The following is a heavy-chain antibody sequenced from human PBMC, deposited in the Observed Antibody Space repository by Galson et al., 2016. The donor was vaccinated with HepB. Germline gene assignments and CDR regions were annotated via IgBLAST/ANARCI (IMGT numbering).Heavy chain of an antibody. CDR1: GFTFSSFW. J-gene: IGHJ6*02. CDR3: ARGTGMDG. CDR2: IKQDGREI. Sequence: SLRLSCAASGFTFSSFWMNWVRQAPGKGLEWVANIKQDGREIYYVDSVKGRFTISRYNGKNSLYLQRNSLRVEDTAVYYCARGTGMDGWGQGTTVTVSS. V-gene: IGHV3-7*01.